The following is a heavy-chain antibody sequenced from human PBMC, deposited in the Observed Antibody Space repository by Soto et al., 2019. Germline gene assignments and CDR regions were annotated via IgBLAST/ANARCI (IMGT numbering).Heavy chain of an antibody. CDR2: ISYDGSNK. D-gene: IGHD3-22*01. CDR1: GFTFSSYG. Sequence: QVQLVESGGGVVQPGRSLRLSCAASGFTFSSYGMHWVRQAPGKGLEWVAVISYDGSNKYYADSVKGRFTISRDNSKNRLYLQMNSLIVEDTAVYYCAKGLVYSSGYQDYFDYWGQGTLVTVSS. CDR3: AKGLVYSSGYQDYFDY. V-gene: IGHV3-30*18. J-gene: IGHJ4*02.